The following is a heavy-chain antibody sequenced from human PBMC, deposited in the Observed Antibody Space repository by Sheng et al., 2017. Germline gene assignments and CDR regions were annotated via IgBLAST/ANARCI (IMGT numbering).Heavy chain of an antibody. CDR1: GYSISSWLL. CDR2: SIIVGAP. CDR3: ARESIGDPSFADY. J-gene: IGHJ4*02. Sequence: QVQLQESGPGLVKPSETLSLTCAVSGYSISSWLLLGLDPAAPQGRGWSGLGVSIIVGAPTTTRPSRVESPVSVDTSKNQFSLKLSSVTAADTAVYYCARESIGDPSFADYWGQGTLVTVSS. V-gene: IGHV4-38-2*02. D-gene: IGHD4-17*01.